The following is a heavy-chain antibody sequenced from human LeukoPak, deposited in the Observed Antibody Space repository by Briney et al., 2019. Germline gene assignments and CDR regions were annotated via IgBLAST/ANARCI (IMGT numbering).Heavy chain of an antibody. D-gene: IGHD6-13*01. V-gene: IGHV3-21*01. Sequence: GRSLRLSCAASGFTFSSYGMHWVRQAPGKGLEWVSSISSSSSYIYYADSVKGRFTISRDNAKNSLYLQMNGLRAEDTAVYYCARDRSSWYSAFDIWGQGTMVTVSS. J-gene: IGHJ3*02. CDR1: GFTFSSYG. CDR2: ISSSSSYI. CDR3: ARDRSSWYSAFDI.